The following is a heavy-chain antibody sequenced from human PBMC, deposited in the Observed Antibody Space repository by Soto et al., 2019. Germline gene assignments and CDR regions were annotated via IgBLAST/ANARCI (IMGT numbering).Heavy chain of an antibody. J-gene: IGHJ6*02. Sequence: ASVKVSCKASGYTFTSYAMHWVRQAPGQRLEWMGWINAGNGNTKYSQKFQGRVTITRDTSASTAYMELSSLRSDDTAVYYCARGRYYYDSSGYRGDYYYGMDVWGQGTTVTVSS. V-gene: IGHV1-3*01. CDR1: GYTFTSYA. CDR2: INAGNGNT. D-gene: IGHD3-22*01. CDR3: ARGRYYYDSSGYRGDYYYGMDV.